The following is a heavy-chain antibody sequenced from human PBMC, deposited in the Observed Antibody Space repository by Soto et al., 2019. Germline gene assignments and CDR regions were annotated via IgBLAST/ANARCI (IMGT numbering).Heavy chain of an antibody. V-gene: IGHV3-30-3*02. CDR2: ISFDGGNK. J-gene: IGHJ4*02. CDR3: AKRAGGTGAYIDS. CDR1: GFSFSFASHA. Sequence: QVQLVESGGGVVQPGRSLRLSCVASGFSFSFASHALNWVRQAPGKGLEWVAVISFDGGNKFYADSVKGRFTISRDNSMNIPYMEMSSLRPDDTAVYYCAKRAGGTGAYIDSLGQGTMVSVSS. D-gene: IGHD1-1*01.